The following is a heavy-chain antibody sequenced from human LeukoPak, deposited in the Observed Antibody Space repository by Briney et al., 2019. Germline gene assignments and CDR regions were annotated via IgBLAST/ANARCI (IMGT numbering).Heavy chain of an antibody. CDR2: IYYSGST. Sequence: KPSETLSLTCSVSGGSISSYYWSWIRQPPGTGLEWIGYIYYSGSTNYNPSLKSRVTISVDTSKNQFSLKLSSVTAADTAVYYCARLRPDIVVVPPGAYMDVWGKGTTVTVSS. CDR1: GGSISSYY. CDR3: ARLRPDIVVVPPGAYMDV. D-gene: IGHD2-2*01. J-gene: IGHJ6*03. V-gene: IGHV4-59*01.